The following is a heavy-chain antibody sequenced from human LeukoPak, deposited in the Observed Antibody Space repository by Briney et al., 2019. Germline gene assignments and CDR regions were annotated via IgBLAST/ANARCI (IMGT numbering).Heavy chain of an antibody. Sequence: GGSLRLSCAASGITFSSYAMHWVRQAPGKGLEWVAVISYDGSNRYYADSVKGRFTISRDNSKNTLYLQMNSLRAEDTAVYHCARDLYGGYLGLDYWGQGTLVTVSS. V-gene: IGHV3-30-3*01. D-gene: IGHD5-12*01. CDR2: ISYDGSNR. CDR1: GITFSSYA. J-gene: IGHJ4*02. CDR3: ARDLYGGYLGLDY.